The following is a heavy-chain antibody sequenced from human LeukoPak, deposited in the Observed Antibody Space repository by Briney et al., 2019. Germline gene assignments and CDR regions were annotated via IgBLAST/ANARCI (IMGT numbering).Heavy chain of an antibody. CDR2: IYPDGST. Sequence: PGGSVRLSCAASGFIVSRNYMSWVRQTPGKGLEWVSVIYPDGSTYYSDSVRGRFTFSRDNSKNTLFLQMNSLRAEDTAVYYCARDHGAVAGTPGDAFDMWGQGTMVTVSS. CDR3: ARDHGAVAGTPGDAFDM. V-gene: IGHV3-66*01. D-gene: IGHD6-19*01. J-gene: IGHJ3*02. CDR1: GFIVSRNY.